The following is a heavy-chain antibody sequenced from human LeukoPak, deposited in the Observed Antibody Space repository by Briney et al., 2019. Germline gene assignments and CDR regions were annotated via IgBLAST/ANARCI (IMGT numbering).Heavy chain of an antibody. CDR2: IIPILGIA. Sequence: SVKVSCKASGGTFSSYTISWVRQAPGQGLERMGRIIPILGIANYAQKFQGRVTITADKSTSTAYMELSSLRSEDTAVYYCALESYDYVWGSYRYTHYWGQGTLVTVSS. CDR1: GGTFSSYT. CDR3: ALESYDYVWGSYRYTHY. J-gene: IGHJ4*02. V-gene: IGHV1-69*02. D-gene: IGHD3-16*02.